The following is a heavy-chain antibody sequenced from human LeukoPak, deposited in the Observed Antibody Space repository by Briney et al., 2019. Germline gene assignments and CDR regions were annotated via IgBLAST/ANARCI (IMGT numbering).Heavy chain of an antibody. V-gene: IGHV1-2*02. CDR1: GYSFTDYY. J-gene: IGHJ4*02. CDR2: INPHSGDT. D-gene: IGHD5-12*01. CDR3: AAGRWLRSGSDY. Sequence: ASVKVSCKASGYSFTDYYIHWVRQAPGQGLEWMGCINPHSGDTKYAQKFQARVTMTRDTSISTAYMELDRLRSDDTAVYFCAAGRWLRSGSDYWGPGTLVTVSS.